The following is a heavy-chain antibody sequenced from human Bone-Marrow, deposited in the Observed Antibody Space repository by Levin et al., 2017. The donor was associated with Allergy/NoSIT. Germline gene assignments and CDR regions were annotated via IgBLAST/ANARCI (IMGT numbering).Heavy chain of an antibody. V-gene: IGHV7-4-1*02. CDR1: GYTFTSYA. CDR3: ARGYCSGGSCYPYDAFDI. CDR2: INTNTGNP. D-gene: IGHD2-15*01. Sequence: GESLKISCQASGYTFTSYAMNWVRQAPGQGLEWMGWINTNTGNPTYAQGFTGRFVFSLDTSVSTAYLQISSLKAEDTAVYYCARGYCSGGSCYPYDAFDIWGQGTMVTVSS. J-gene: IGHJ3*02.